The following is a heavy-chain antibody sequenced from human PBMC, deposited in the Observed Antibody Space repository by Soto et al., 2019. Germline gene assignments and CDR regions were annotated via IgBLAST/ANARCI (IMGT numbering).Heavy chain of an antibody. CDR1: GGSISSYY. D-gene: IGHD5-12*01. J-gene: IGHJ5*02. CDR3: ARHGRGGFPYNWFDP. CDR2: IYYSGST. V-gene: IGHV4-59*08. Sequence: SETLSLTCPVPGGSISSYYWSWIRQPPGKGLEWIGYIYYSGSTNYNPSLKSRVTISVDTSKNQFSLKLSSVTAADTAVYYCARHGRGGFPYNWFDPWGQGTLVTVSS.